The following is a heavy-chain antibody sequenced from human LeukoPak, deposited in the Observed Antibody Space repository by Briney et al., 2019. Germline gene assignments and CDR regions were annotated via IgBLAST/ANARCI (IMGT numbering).Heavy chain of an antibody. CDR1: GFIFSNYW. CDR2: INGDGSST. Sequence: PGGSLRLSCAASGFIFSNYWMHWVRRAPGKGLVWVSRINGDGSSTSYADSVKGRFTITRNNAKNTLYLQMNSLRAEDMAVYYCARDNPSGYFDYWGQGTLVTVSS. J-gene: IGHJ4*02. D-gene: IGHD3-10*01. CDR3: ARDNPSGYFDY. V-gene: IGHV3-74*01.